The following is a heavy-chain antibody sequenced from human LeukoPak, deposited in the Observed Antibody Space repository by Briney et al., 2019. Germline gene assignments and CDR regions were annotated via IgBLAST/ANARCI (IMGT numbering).Heavy chain of an antibody. Sequence: GASVKVSCKASGYTFTGYYMHWVRQAPGQGLEWMGWINPNSGGTNYAQKFQGRVTMTRDTSISTAYMELSRLRSDDTAVYYCARSSRLGGVVVVAASFEPWGQGTLVTVSS. CDR2: INPNSGGT. J-gene: IGHJ5*02. CDR1: GYTFTGYY. V-gene: IGHV1-2*02. CDR3: ARSSRLGGVVVVAASFEP. D-gene: IGHD2-15*01.